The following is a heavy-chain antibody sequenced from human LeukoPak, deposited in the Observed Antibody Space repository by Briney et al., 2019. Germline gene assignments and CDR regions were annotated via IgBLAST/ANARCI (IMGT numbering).Heavy chain of an antibody. Sequence: SETLSLTCAVYGGSFSGYYWSWIRQPPGKGLEGIGEINHSGATNYNPSLKSRVTISVDTSKNQFSLKLSSVTAADTAVYYCAASRRAYETTVTTWSSIYFDHWGQGTLVTVSS. CDR3: AASRRAYETTVTTWSSIYFDH. CDR2: INHSGAT. J-gene: IGHJ4*02. V-gene: IGHV4-34*01. CDR1: GGSFSGYY. D-gene: IGHD4-17*01.